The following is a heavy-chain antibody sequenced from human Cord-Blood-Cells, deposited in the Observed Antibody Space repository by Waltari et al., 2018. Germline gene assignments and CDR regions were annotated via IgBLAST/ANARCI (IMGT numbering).Heavy chain of an antibody. J-gene: IGHJ6*02. V-gene: IGHV1-8*01. Sequence: QVQLVRSGAEVKKPGASVKVSCKASGYTFTSYDITWVRQATGQGPEWMGWMNPNSGNTGYAQKFQGRVTMTRNTSISTAYMELSSLRSEDTAVYYCASHLPNFNGGWYYYYYGMDVWGQGTTVTVSS. CDR1: GYTFTSYD. D-gene: IGHD6-19*01. CDR2: MNPNSGNT. CDR3: ASHLPNFNGGWYYYYYGMDV.